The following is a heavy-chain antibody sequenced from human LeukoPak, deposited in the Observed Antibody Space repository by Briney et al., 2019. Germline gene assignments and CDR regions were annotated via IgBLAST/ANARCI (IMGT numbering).Heavy chain of an antibody. Sequence: GGSLRLSCAASGFTFSSYAMSWVRQAPGKGLEWVSAISGSGGSTYYADSVKGRFTISRDNSKNTLYLQMNSLGAEDTAVYYCAKLGRSGYGSGNWFDPWGQGTLVTVSS. CDR2: ISGSGGST. V-gene: IGHV3-23*01. CDR3: AKLGRSGYGSGNWFDP. D-gene: IGHD3-10*01. J-gene: IGHJ5*02. CDR1: GFTFSSYA.